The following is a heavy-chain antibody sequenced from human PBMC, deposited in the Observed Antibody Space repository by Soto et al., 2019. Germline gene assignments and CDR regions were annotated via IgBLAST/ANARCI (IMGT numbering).Heavy chain of an antibody. J-gene: IGHJ6*02. V-gene: IGHV4-59*08. CDR3: ARQGFGELHGLVDV. CDR1: GGPMNNYY. Sequence: QVQLQESGPGLVKPSETLSPTCTISGGPMNNYYCSWFRQPRGQGLEWIGYMGYNGFTRYNPSLRSRVAVSLDPAKNQFSLNLSSVTAADTALCYCARQGFGELHGLVDVWGQGITVTVSS. CDR2: MGYNGFT. D-gene: IGHD3-10*01.